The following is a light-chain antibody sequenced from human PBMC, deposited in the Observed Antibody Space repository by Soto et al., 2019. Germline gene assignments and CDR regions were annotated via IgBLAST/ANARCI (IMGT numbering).Light chain of an antibody. Sequence: DIHLAPSHSTLSASDVDRFTITCRASQSISSWLAWYQQKPGKAPKLLIYAASSLQSGVPSRFSGSGSGTDFTLTISSLQPEDFATYYCQQSYSTPTFGQRTNVDIK. J-gene: IGKJ1*01. CDR3: QQSYSTPT. CDR1: QSISSW. CDR2: AAS. V-gene: IGKV1-39*01.